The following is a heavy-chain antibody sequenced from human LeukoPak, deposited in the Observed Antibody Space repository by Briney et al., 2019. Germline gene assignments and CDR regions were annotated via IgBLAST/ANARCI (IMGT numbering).Heavy chain of an antibody. CDR2: INPSGVST. Sequence: RWASVKVSCKASGYTFTSYYIHWVRQAPGQGLEWMGIINPSGVSTSYAQKFQGRVTMTRDMSTSTVYMELSSLRSEDTAVYYCARDPGGRHYYMDVWGKGTTVTISS. V-gene: IGHV1-46*01. CDR3: ARDPGGRHYYMDV. CDR1: GYTFTSYY. J-gene: IGHJ6*03. D-gene: IGHD1-26*01.